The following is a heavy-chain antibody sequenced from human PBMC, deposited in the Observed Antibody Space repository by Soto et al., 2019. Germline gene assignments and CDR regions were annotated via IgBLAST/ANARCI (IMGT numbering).Heavy chain of an antibody. CDR3: ARIEQQLVLVDYYYYYGMDV. CDR1: GYTFTSYG. CDR2: ISAYNGNT. D-gene: IGHD6-13*01. Sequence: QVQLVQSGAEVKKPGASVKVSCKASGYTFTSYGISWVRQAPGQGLEWMGWISAYNGNTNYAQKLQGRGTMTTDTSTSTAYMELRSLRSDDTAVYYCARIEQQLVLVDYYYYYGMDVWGQGTTVTVSS. J-gene: IGHJ6*02. V-gene: IGHV1-18*01.